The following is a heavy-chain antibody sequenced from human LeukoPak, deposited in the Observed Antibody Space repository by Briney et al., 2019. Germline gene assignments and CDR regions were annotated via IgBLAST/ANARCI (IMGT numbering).Heavy chain of an antibody. CDR3: ARVDCSSSSCFQMDK. J-gene: IGHJ4*02. D-gene: IGHD2-2*01. CDR1: GGTFSSYD. Sequence: GGSLRLSCAASGGTFSSYDMNWVRQATGKGLEWVSYISSLGSTIYYAASVTGRFTISRDDAKRSVYLQMNSLTAEDTALYYCARVDCSSSSCFQMDKWGQGTLVTVSS. V-gene: IGHV3-48*03. CDR2: ISSLGSTI.